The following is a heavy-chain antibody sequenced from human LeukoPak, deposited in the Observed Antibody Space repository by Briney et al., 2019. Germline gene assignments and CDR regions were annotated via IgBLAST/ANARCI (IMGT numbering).Heavy chain of an antibody. CDR2: INWNGGST. CDR1: GFTFDDYG. D-gene: IGHD4-17*01. J-gene: IGHJ4*02. V-gene: IGHV3-20*04. Sequence: GGSLRLSCAASGFTFDDYGMSWVRQAPGKGLEWVSGINWNGGSTGYADSVKGRFTISRDNAKNSLYLQMNSLRAEDTALYYCARDKTTVTTGGVFDYWGQGTLDTVSS. CDR3: ARDKTTVTTGGVFDY.